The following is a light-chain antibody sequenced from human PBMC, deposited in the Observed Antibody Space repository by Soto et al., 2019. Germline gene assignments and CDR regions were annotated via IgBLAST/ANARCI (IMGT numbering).Light chain of an antibody. J-gene: IGKJ1*01. CDR2: DVS. CDR1: QNINNY. V-gene: IGKV1-5*01. CDR3: QQYNSYSPWT. Sequence: DIQMTQSPSSLSASVGDRVTITCQASQNINNYLNWYQQKPGRAPKLLIYDVSNLESGVPSRFSGSGSGTEFTLTISSLQADDFATYYCQQYNSYSPWTFGQGTKVDIK.